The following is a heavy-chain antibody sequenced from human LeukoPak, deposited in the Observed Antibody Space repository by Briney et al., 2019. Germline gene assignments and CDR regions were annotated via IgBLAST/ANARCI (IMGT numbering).Heavy chain of an antibody. V-gene: IGHV1-8*03. CDR1: GYTFTSYD. Sequence: ASVKVSCKASGYTFTSYDINWVRQATGQGLEWMGWMNPNSGNTGYAQKFQGRVTITRNTSISTAYMELSSLRSEDTAVYYCAGDLRWYYDSSGPYFDYWGQGTLVTVSS. D-gene: IGHD3-22*01. J-gene: IGHJ4*02. CDR3: AGDLRWYYDSSGPYFDY. CDR2: MNPNSGNT.